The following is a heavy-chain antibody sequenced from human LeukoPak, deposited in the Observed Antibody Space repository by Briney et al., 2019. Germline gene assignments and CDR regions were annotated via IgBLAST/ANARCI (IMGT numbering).Heavy chain of an antibody. CDR1: GYTFTSYG. V-gene: IGHV1-18*01. D-gene: IGHD3-22*01. CDR3: ARDRAYYDSSGYHFPLDY. CDR2: INAYNGNT. Sequence: ASVKVSCKASGYTFTSYGISWVRQAPGQGLEWMGWINAYNGNTNYAQKLQGRVTMTTDTSTSTAYMELRSLRSDDTAVYYCARDRAYYDSSGYHFPLDYWGQGTLVTVSS. J-gene: IGHJ4*02.